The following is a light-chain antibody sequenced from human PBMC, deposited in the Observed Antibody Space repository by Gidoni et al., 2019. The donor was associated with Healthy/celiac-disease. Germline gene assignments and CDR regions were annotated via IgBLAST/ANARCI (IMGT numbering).Light chain of an antibody. V-gene: IGKV1-5*03. J-gene: IGKJ1*01. Sequence: DIQVTQSPSTLSASVGDRVTITCLASQSISSWLAWYQQKPGKAPKLLIYTASSLESGVPSRFSGSGSGTEFTLTISSLQPDDFATYYCQQYNSYSRTFGQXTKVEIK. CDR1: QSISSW. CDR2: TAS. CDR3: QQYNSYSRT.